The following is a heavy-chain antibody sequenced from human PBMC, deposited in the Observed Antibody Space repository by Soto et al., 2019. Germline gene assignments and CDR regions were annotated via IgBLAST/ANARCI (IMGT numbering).Heavy chain of an antibody. CDR1: VGSISSDNYH. J-gene: IGHJ6*02. Sequence: PSETLSLTCTVSVGSISSDNYHWTWIRQSPGKGLEWIGYIYYSGSIFYNPSFKSRVTISVDTSKNQFSLQLSSVTAADTAVYFCAREDDGGDRDYYGLDVWGQGTTVTVSS. V-gene: IGHV4-30-4*08. CDR3: AREDDGGDRDYYGLDV. CDR2: IYYSGSI. D-gene: IGHD2-21*02.